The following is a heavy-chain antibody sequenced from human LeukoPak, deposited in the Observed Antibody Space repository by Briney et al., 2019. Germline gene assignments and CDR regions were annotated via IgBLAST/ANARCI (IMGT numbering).Heavy chain of an antibody. D-gene: IGHD3-22*01. Sequence: SSETLSLTCTAPGGSFSSTSYYWAWIRQPPGKGLEWIGSISHTGSTYYNPSLKSRVTISVDTSKNQFSLRLSSVTAADTAVHYCARLTFYYDGSGYYFDYWGQGTLVTVSS. CDR1: GGSFSSTSYY. V-gene: IGHV4-39*01. CDR3: ARLTFYYDGSGYYFDY. CDR2: ISHTGST. J-gene: IGHJ4*02.